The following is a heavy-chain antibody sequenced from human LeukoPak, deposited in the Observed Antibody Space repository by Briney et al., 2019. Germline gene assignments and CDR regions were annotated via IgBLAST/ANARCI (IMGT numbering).Heavy chain of an antibody. Sequence: ASVKVSCKASGGTFSSYAISWVRQAPGQGLEWMGWMKPNSGNTGYAQKFQGRVTMTRNTSISTAYMGLSSLRSEDTAVYYCATLGELSSYFDYWGQGTLVTVSS. J-gene: IGHJ4*02. V-gene: IGHV1-8*02. CDR2: MKPNSGNT. CDR1: GGTFSSYA. D-gene: IGHD3-16*02. CDR3: ATLGELSSYFDY.